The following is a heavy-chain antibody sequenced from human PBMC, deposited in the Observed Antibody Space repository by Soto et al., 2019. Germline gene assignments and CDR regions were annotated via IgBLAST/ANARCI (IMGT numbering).Heavy chain of an antibody. D-gene: IGHD7-27*01. CDR2: INHSGST. J-gene: IGHJ4*02. CDR1: CASISGYY. V-gene: IGHV4-34*01. CDR3: ARGWGRIFAY. Sequence: SEIKSLTCAVYCASISGYYWIWIRQPPGKGLEWIGEINHSGSTNYNPSLKSRVTISVDTSKNQFSLKLSSVTAADTAVYYCARGWGRIFAYWGQGTLVTVS.